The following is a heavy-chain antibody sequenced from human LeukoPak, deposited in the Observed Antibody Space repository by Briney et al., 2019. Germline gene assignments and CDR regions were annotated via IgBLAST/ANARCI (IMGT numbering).Heavy chain of an antibody. CDR3: AKSKTPYCSSANCLMFDY. Sequence: PGRSLRLFCAASGFPFSSYAMRWVRQAPGKGLEGVSDIRGGGGSTYDANSVKCRFTISTDNSKHTLYLQMNSLRAEDTAVYYCAKSKTPYCSSANCLMFDYWGQGALVTVSS. CDR1: GFPFSSYA. CDR2: IRGGGGST. J-gene: IGHJ4*02. V-gene: IGHV3-23*01. D-gene: IGHD2-2*01.